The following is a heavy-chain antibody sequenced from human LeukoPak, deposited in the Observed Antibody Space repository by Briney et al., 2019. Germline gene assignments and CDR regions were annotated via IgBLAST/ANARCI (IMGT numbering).Heavy chain of an antibody. CDR3: ARNNNWAFDI. CDR1: GFSFSLYS. D-gene: IGHD1-20*01. V-gene: IGHV3-7*04. J-gene: IGHJ3*02. CDR2: ITPDGTEK. Sequence: GGSLGLSCAASGFSFSLYSMKWGRQAPGKGLEWVAIITPDGTEKYYVDSVKGRFTISRDNAKNSLSLQISSLRAEDTAVYYCARNNNWAFDIWGQGTMVTVSS.